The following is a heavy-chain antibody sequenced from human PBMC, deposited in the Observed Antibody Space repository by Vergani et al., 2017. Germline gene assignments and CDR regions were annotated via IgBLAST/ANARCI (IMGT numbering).Heavy chain of an antibody. CDR1: GFTFTSSA. D-gene: IGHD2-15*01. CDR3: AREAPCSGGSCRKADI. CDR2: IVVGSGNT. J-gene: IGHJ3*02. V-gene: IGHV1-58*01. Sequence: QMQLVQSGPEVKKPGTSVKVSCKASGFTFTSSAVQWVRQARGQRLEWLGWIVVGSGNTNYAQKFQERVTITRDMSTSTAYMELSSLRSEDTAVYYCAREAPCSGGSCRKADIWGQGTMVTVSS.